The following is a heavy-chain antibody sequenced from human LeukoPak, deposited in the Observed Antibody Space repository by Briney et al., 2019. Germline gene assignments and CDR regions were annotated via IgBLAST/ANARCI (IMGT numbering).Heavy chain of an antibody. CDR3: AADRDTSGWFEGFFFDH. CDR1: GFTFTSSA. V-gene: IGHV1-58*01. J-gene: IGHJ4*02. D-gene: IGHD6-19*01. CDR2: IVVDTGNT. Sequence: GTSVKVSCKAFGFTFTSSAVQWVRQVRGQRLEWIGWIVVDTGNTKYAQEFQERVTITRDMSTNTAYMELSSLRSEDTAVYYCAADRDTSGWFEGFFFDHWGQGTLVTVSS.